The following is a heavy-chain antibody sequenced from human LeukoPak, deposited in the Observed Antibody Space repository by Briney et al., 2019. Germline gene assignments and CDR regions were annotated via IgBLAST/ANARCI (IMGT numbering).Heavy chain of an antibody. V-gene: IGHV4-59*01. CDR3: ASQNRAYDYVWGSYPRPPAFDI. CDR1: GGSISSYY. Sequence: SETPSLTCTVSGGSISSYYWSWIRQPPGKGLEWIGYIYYSGSTNYNPSLKSRVTISVDTSKNQFSLKLSSVTAADTAVYYCASQNRAYDYVWGSYPRPPAFDIWGQGTMVTVSS. D-gene: IGHD3-16*02. J-gene: IGHJ3*02. CDR2: IYYSGST.